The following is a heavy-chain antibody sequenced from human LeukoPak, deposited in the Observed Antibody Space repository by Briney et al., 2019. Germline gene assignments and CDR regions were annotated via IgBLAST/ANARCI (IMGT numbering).Heavy chain of an antibody. CDR3: ARDMAVTTRYYYYGMDV. CDR2: INAGNGNT. V-gene: IGHV1-3*01. CDR1: GYTFTSYA. J-gene: IGHJ6*02. D-gene: IGHD4-17*01. Sequence: ASVKVSCKASGYTFTSYAMHWVRQAPGQRLEWMGWINAGNGNTKYSQKFQGRVTITRDTSASTAYMELSSLRSEVTAVYYCARDMAVTTRYYYYGMDVWGQGTTVTVSS.